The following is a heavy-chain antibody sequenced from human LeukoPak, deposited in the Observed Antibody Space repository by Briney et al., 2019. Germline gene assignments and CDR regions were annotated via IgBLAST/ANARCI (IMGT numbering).Heavy chain of an antibody. CDR1: GYTLTELS. D-gene: IGHD6-13*01. CDR3: ATVIGDSSPGDYYYYYMDV. J-gene: IGHJ6*03. V-gene: IGHV1-24*01. CDR2: FDPEDGET. Sequence: GASVKVSCKVSGYTLTELSMHWVRQAPGKGLEWMGGFDPEDGETIYAQKFQGRVTMTEDTSTDTAYMELSSLRSEDTAVYYCATVIGDSSPGDYYYYYMDVWGKGTTVTVSS.